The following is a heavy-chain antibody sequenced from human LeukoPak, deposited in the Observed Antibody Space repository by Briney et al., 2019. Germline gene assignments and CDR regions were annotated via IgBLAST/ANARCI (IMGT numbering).Heavy chain of an antibody. V-gene: IGHV3-23*01. D-gene: IGHD6-13*01. CDR2: ISGSGGST. J-gene: IGHJ4*02. CDR3: AKEAAAADHYFDY. CDR1: GFTFSRYA. Sequence: GGSLRLSCAASGFTFSRYAIHWVRQAPGKGLEWVSAISGSGGSTYYADSVKGRFTISRDNSKNTLYLQMNSLRAEDTAVYYCAKEAAAADHYFDYWGQGTLVTVSS.